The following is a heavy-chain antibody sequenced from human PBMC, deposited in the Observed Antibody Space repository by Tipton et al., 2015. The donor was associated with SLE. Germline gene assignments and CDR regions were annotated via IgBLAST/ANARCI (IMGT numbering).Heavy chain of an antibody. V-gene: IGHV5-10-1*01. CDR3: ARSIVGATSAGY. CDR2: IDPSDSYT. Sequence: QLVQSGAEVKKPGESLKISCKGSGYSFTTYWIAWVRQMPGKGLEWMGRIDPSDSYTNYSPSFQGHVTISADKSISTAYLQWSSLKASDTAMYYCARSIVGATSAGYWGQGTLVTVSS. CDR1: GYSFTTYW. J-gene: IGHJ4*02. D-gene: IGHD1-26*01.